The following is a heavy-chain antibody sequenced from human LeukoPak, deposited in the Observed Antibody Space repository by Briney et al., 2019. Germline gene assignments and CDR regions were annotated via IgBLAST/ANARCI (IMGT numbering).Heavy chain of an antibody. D-gene: IGHD6-6*01. Sequence: SSETLSLTCTVSGGSISSYYWSWIRQPPGKGLEWIGYIYYSGSTNYNPSLKSRVTISVDTSKNQFSLKLSSVTAADTAVYYCAREGEYSSSSQDYWGQGTLVTVSS. CDR3: AREGEYSSSSQDY. V-gene: IGHV4-59*01. CDR1: GGSISSYY. J-gene: IGHJ4*02. CDR2: IYYSGST.